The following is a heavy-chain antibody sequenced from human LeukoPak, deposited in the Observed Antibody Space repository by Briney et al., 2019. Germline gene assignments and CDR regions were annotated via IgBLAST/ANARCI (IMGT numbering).Heavy chain of an antibody. J-gene: IGHJ6*03. CDR3: ARARSGSRGGIYYYYMDV. CDR1: GGSIDASHW. Sequence: SETLSLTCAVSGGSIDASHWWAWVRQPPGKGLELIGEVYHSGSPNYNPSFKSRVTISVDKSKKQFSLNLNSVTAADTAVYYCARARSGSRGGIYYYYMDVWGKGTMVTVSS. D-gene: IGHD6-19*01. CDR2: VYHSGSP. V-gene: IGHV4-4*02.